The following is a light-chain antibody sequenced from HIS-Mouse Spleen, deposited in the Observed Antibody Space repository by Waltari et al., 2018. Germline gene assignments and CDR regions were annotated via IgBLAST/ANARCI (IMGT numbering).Light chain of an antibody. J-gene: IGKJ4*01. CDR3: QQRSNWPPLT. Sequence: EIVLTQSPATLSLSPGERATLSCRASQSSSSYLAWYQQKPGQAPRLLIYDASNRATGIPARFSGSGSGTDFTLTISSLEPEDFAVYYCQQRSNWPPLTFGGGTKVEIK. CDR1: QSSSSY. V-gene: IGKV3-11*01. CDR2: DAS.